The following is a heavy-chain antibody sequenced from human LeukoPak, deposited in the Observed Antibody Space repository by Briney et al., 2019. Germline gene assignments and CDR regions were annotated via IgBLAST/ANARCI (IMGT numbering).Heavy chain of an antibody. CDR1: GFTFSSYG. J-gene: IGHJ6*03. CDR3: AKVGLDCSSTSCYTRRYYMDV. D-gene: IGHD2-2*02. V-gene: IGHV3-30*02. CDR2: IRYDGSNK. Sequence: GGSLRLSCAASGFTFSSYGMHWVRQAPGKGLEGVAFIRYDGSNKYYADSVKGRFTISRDNSKHTLYLQMNSLRAEDTAVYYCAKVGLDCSSTSCYTRRYYMDVWGKGTTVTVSS.